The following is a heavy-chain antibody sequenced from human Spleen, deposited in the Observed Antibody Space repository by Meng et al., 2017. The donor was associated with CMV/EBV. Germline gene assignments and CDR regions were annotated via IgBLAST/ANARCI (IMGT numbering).Heavy chain of an antibody. CDR2: IYYIGRT. CDR1: AVSISSSIYY. J-gene: IGHJ4*02. V-gene: IGHV4-39*01. Sequence: SAVSISSSIYYWCWIRQPPGKGLEWIVSIYYIGRTYYNPSLKSRVTISVDTSKNQFSLKLSSVTAADTAVYYCALYYDFWSGYYFDYWGQGTLVTVSS. D-gene: IGHD3-3*01. CDR3: ALYYDFWSGYYFDY.